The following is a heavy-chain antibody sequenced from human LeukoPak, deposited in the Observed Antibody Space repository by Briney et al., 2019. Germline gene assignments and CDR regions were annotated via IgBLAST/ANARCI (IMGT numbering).Heavy chain of an antibody. CDR3: ARAYRERWLQLGFDS. CDR1: GGSINSYY. Sequence: TSETLSLTCTVSGGSINSYYWSWIRQPPGKGLEWIGYIYDSGSTNYNPSLKSRVTISVDTSKNQFSLKLSSVTAADTAVYYCARAYRERWLQLGFDSWGQGTLVTVSS. J-gene: IGHJ4*02. D-gene: IGHD5-24*01. V-gene: IGHV4-59*01. CDR2: IYDSGST.